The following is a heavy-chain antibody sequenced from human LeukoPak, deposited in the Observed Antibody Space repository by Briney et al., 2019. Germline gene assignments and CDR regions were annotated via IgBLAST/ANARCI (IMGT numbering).Heavy chain of an antibody. CDR2: IYTSGST. Sequence: PSETLSLTCTVSGGSISSGSYYWSWIRQPAGKGLEWIGRIYTSGSTNYNPSLKSRVTISVDTSKNQFSLKLSSVTAADTAVYYCARALGGYDIEYYFDYWGQETLVTVSS. D-gene: IGHD5-12*01. CDR3: ARALGGYDIEYYFDY. CDR1: GGSISSGSYY. J-gene: IGHJ4*02. V-gene: IGHV4-61*02.